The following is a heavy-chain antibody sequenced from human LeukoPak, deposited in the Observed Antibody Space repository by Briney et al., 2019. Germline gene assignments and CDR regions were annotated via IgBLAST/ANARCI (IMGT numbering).Heavy chain of an antibody. D-gene: IGHD3-22*01. V-gene: IGHV3-48*01. CDR3: ARGAYYYED. J-gene: IGHJ4*02. Sequence: GGSLRLSCATSGFTFSGSAMHWVRQAPGKGLEWVSYISSSSSTIYYADSVKGRFTISRDNAKNSLYLQMNSLRAEDTAVYYCARGAYYYEDWGQGTLVTVSS. CDR2: ISSSSSTI. CDR1: GFTFSGSA.